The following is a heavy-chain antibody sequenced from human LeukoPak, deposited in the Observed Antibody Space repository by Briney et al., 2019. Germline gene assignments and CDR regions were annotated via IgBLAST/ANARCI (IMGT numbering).Heavy chain of an antibody. J-gene: IGHJ4*02. Sequence: TGGSLRLSCAASGFTLRSHAMSWVRQAPGKGLEWVSGISGSGGGTYYVDSVKGRFTISRDNSKNTLYLQMNSLRADDTAVYYCAKQMSTVTFTPFDYWGQGTLVTVSS. V-gene: IGHV3-23*01. CDR2: ISGSGGGT. D-gene: IGHD4-17*01. CDR1: GFTLRSHA. CDR3: AKQMSTVTFTPFDY.